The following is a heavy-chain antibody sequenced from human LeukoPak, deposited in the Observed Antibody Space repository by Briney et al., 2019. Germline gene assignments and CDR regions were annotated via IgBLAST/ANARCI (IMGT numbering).Heavy chain of an antibody. D-gene: IGHD6-6*01. V-gene: IGHV3-23*01. CDR1: GFRFSSYA. J-gene: IGHJ3*02. CDR3: ASPPLIAARQGAFDI. Sequence: PGGSLRLPCAASGFRFSSYAMSWVRQAPGKGLEWVSAISGSGGSTYYADSVKGRFTISRDNSKNTLYLQMNSLRAEDTAVYYCASPPLIAARQGAFDIWGQGTMVTISS. CDR2: ISGSGGST.